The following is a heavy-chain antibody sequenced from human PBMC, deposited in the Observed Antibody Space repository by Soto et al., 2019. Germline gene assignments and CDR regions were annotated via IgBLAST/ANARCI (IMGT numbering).Heavy chain of an antibody. Sequence: SETLSLTCTVSGGSISSSSYYWGWIRQPPGKGLEWIGSICYSGSTYYNPSLKSRVTISVDTSKNQFSLKLSSVTAADTAVYYCARRVVAAKYFDYWGQGTLVTVSS. V-gene: IGHV4-39*01. J-gene: IGHJ4*02. CDR1: GGSISSSSYY. CDR3: ARRVVAAKYFDY. CDR2: ICYSGST. D-gene: IGHD2-15*01.